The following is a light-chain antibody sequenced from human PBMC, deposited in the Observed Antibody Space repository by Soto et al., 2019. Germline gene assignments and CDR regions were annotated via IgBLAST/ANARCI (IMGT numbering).Light chain of an antibody. CDR2: DVS. V-gene: IGKV3-20*01. CDR1: QSVSTYLTY. Sequence: EIVLIQSPGTLSLSPGERATLSFRASQSVSTYLTYLSWYQQKPVQAPRLLIYDVSNRAAGIPDRFSGSGSGKDFTLTISRLEPEDFAVYYCQQYGSSRTFGQGTKVDIK. J-gene: IGKJ1*01. CDR3: QQYGSSRT.